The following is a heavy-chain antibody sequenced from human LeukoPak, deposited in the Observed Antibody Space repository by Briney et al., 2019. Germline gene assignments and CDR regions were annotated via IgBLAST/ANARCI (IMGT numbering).Heavy chain of an antibody. V-gene: IGHV1-8*01. CDR1: GYTFITYH. Sequence: ASVKVSCKASGYTFITYHINWVRQVPGQGLEWMGWTNPHTGRTGYVLKFQGRVTMTRDTSISTAYMELNSLTSDDTAVYFCVRVTSGRMDFDYWGQGTLVTVSS. CDR2: TNPHTGRT. CDR3: VRVTSGRMDFDY. J-gene: IGHJ4*02. D-gene: IGHD6-19*01.